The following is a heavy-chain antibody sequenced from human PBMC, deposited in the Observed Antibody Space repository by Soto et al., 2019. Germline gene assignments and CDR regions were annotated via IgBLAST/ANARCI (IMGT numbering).Heavy chain of an antibody. V-gene: IGHV3-15*07. CDR2: IKSKTDGGTT. CDR3: TTVLITMVRGVNYDYYYGMDV. D-gene: IGHD3-10*01. J-gene: IGHJ6*02. CDR1: GFTFSNAW. Sequence: GGSLRLSCAASGFTFSNAWMNWVRQAPGKGLEWVGRIKSKTDGGTTDYAAPVKGRFTISRDDSKNTLYLQMNSLKTEDTAVYYCTTVLITMVRGVNYDYYYGMDVWGQGTTVTVSS.